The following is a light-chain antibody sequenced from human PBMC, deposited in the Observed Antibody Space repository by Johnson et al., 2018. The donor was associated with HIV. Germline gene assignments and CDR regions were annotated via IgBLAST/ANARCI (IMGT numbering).Light chain of an antibody. CDR2: DNN. J-gene: IGLJ1*01. CDR3: GTWDRSLSAHYV. V-gene: IGLV1-51*01. CDR1: SSNIGNNY. Sequence: QSVLTQPPSVSAAPGQKVTISCSGSSSNIGNNYVSWYQQLPGTAPKLLIHDNNRRPSGIPDRFSGSKSGTSATLDITVLQPGDEAEYYCGTWDRSLSAHYVFGTGTKVTVL.